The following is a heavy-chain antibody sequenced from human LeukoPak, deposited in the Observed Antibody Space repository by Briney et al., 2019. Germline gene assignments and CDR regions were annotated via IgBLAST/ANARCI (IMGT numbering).Heavy chain of an antibody. CDR2: IYATDLT. D-gene: IGHD3-10*01. V-gene: IGHV4-4*07. CDR3: ARGFGSGTSPIDL. CDR1: GRSSSSVY. J-gene: IGHJ5*02. Sequence: SETLSLTCTVSGRSSSSVYWNWIRQSAGKGLEWIGRIYATDLTNYNPSLKSRVTLSVDMSKNELSLTLKSVTAADTAVYYCARGFGSGTSPIDLWGQGALVTVSS.